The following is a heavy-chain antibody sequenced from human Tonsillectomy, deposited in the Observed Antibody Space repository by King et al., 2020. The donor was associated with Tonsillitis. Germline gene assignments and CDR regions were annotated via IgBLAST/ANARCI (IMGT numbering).Heavy chain of an antibody. Sequence: VQLVQSGGGLIQPGGSLRLSCAASGFTVSSNYMSWVRQAPGKGLEWVSVIYSGGITYYADSVKGRFTISRDNSKNTLYLQMNSLRAEDTAVYYCARDCSSTSCSNDAFDIWGQGTMVTVSS. D-gene: IGHD2-2*01. V-gene: IGHV3-53*01. CDR1: GFTVSSNY. J-gene: IGHJ3*02. CDR2: IYSGGIT. CDR3: ARDCSSTSCSNDAFDI.